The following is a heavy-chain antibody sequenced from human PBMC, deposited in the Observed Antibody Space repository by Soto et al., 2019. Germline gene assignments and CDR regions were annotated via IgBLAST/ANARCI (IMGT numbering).Heavy chain of an antibody. CDR3: AREGGGYFDLYYYYYMDV. J-gene: IGHJ6*03. Sequence: GGSLRLSCAASGFTFSSYWMHWVRQAPGKGLVWVSRINSDGSSTSYADSVKGRFTISRDNAKNTLYLQMNSLRAEDTAVYYCAREGGGYFDLYYYYYMDVWGKGTTVTVSS. CDR2: INSDGSST. V-gene: IGHV3-74*01. CDR1: GFTFSSYW. D-gene: IGHD3-9*01.